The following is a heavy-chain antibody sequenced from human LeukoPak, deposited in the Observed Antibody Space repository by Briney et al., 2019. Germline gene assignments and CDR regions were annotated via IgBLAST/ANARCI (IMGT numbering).Heavy chain of an antibody. Sequence: SGGSLRLSCAASGFTFSSYEMNWVRQAPGEGLEWISYISGSGSPVKYADSVKGRFTISRDNAKNSLYLQMDSLRAEDTAIYYCTTDHVGATVEFDSWGQGTLVTVSS. V-gene: IGHV3-48*03. CDR2: ISGSGSPV. CDR3: TTDHVGATVEFDS. D-gene: IGHD1-26*01. J-gene: IGHJ4*02. CDR1: GFTFSSYE.